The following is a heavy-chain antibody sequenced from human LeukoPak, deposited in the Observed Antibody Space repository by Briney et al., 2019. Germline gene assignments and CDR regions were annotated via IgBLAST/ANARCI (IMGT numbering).Heavy chain of an antibody. D-gene: IGHD2-2*02. J-gene: IGHJ5*02. CDR1: GGSFSGYY. CDR3: AREREDIVVVPAAIRRDWFDP. V-gene: IGHV4-34*01. CDR2: INHSGST. Sequence: SETPSLTCAVYGGSFSGYYWSWIRQPPGKGLEWIGEINHSGSTNYNPSLKSRVTISVDTSKNQFSLKLSSVTAADTAVYYCAREREDIVVVPAAIRRDWFDPWGQGTLVTVSS.